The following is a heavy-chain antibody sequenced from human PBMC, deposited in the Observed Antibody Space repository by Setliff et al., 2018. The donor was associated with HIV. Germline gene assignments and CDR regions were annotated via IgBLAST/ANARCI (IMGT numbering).Heavy chain of an antibody. CDR1: GASITSHN. V-gene: IGHV4-4*07. CDR3: ARHDCGGDCSINWFDP. CDR2: IYTRGNT. D-gene: IGHD2-21*02. J-gene: IGHJ6*04. Sequence: PSETLSLTCSVSGASITSHNWSWIRQAAGKGLEWIGRIYTRGNTNYNPSLRSRVTMSVDTSKNHFSLKLSSVTAADTAVYCCARHDCGGDCSINWFDPWGKGTTVTVSS.